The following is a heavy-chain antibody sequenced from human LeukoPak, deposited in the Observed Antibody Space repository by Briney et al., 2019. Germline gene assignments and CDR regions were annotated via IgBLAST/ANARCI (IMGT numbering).Heavy chain of an antibody. J-gene: IGHJ5*02. D-gene: IGHD3-10*01. CDR3: ARRGRYYGSGSYYPHRYRWFDP. Sequence: GSLRLSCAASGFSFSSYEMNWVRQAPGKGLEWIGEINHSGSTNYNPSLKSRVTISVDTSKNQFSLKLSSVTAADTAVYYCARRGRYYGSGSYYPHRYRWFDPWGQGTLVTVSS. CDR2: INHSGST. CDR1: GFSFSSYE. V-gene: IGHV4-34*01.